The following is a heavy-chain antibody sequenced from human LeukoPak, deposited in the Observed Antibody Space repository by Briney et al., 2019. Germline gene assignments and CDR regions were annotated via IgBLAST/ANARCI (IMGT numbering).Heavy chain of an antibody. CDR1: GGTFSSYA. CDR2: IIPILGIA. Sequence: ASVKVSCKASGGTFSSYAISWVRQAPGQGLEWMGRIIPILGIANYAQKFQGRGTITADKSTSTAYMELSSLRSEDTAVYYCARAVMEYDWFDPWGQRTLVTVSS. V-gene: IGHV1-69*04. D-gene: IGHD2-8*01. J-gene: IGHJ5*02. CDR3: ARAVMEYDWFDP.